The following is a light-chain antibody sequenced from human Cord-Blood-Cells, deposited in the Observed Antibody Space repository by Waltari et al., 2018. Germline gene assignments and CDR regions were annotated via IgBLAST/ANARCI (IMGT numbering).Light chain of an antibody. Sequence: QSALTQPASLSGSPGNSLPISCTGTSHDVGGSNYVSWYQQHPGKAPTLMIYDVSNRPSGVSNRFSGSKSGNTASLTISGLQAEDEADYYCSSYTSSSTVVFGGGTKLTVL. CDR1: SHDVGGSNY. CDR2: DVS. J-gene: IGLJ2*01. V-gene: IGLV2-14*01. CDR3: SSYTSSSTVV.